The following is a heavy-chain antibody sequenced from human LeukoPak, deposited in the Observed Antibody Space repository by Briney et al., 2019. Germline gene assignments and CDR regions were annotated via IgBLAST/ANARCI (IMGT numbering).Heavy chain of an antibody. V-gene: IGHV1-2*02. CDR2: INPNSGGT. CDR3: AREVQACSSTSCYTFDP. Sequence: GASVKVSCKASGYTFTGYYMHWVRQAPGQGLEWMGWINPNSGGTNYAQKFQGRVTMTRDTSISTAYMELSRLRSDDTAVYYCAREVQACSSTSCYTFDPWGQGTLVTVSS. CDR1: GYTFTGYY. D-gene: IGHD2-2*02. J-gene: IGHJ5*02.